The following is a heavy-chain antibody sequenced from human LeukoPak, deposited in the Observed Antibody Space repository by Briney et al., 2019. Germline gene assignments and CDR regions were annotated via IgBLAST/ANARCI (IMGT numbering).Heavy chain of an antibody. CDR1: GFTFSSYW. CDR2: IKQDGSEK. CDR3: TSGRNNGNSQYHAFDI. J-gene: IGHJ3*02. V-gene: IGHV3-7*01. D-gene: IGHD1-26*01. Sequence: GGSLRLSCAASGFTFSSYWMSWVRQAPGKGLEWVANIKQDGSEKYYVDSVKGRFTISRDNAKNSLYLQMNNLRAEDTAVYYCTSGRNNGNSQYHAFDIWGQGTVVTVSS.